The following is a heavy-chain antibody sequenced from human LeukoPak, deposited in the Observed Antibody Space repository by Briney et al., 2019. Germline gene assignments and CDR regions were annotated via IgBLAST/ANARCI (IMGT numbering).Heavy chain of an antibody. J-gene: IGHJ4*02. D-gene: IGHD6-19*01. CDR1: GYTFTSYD. CDR2: MNPNSGNT. Sequence: GASVKVSCKASGYTFTSYDINWVRQATGQGLERMGWMNPNSGNTGYAQKFQGRVTMTRNTSISTAYMELSSLRSEDTAVYYCARGLLSSGWYSDYWGQGTLVTVSS. CDR3: ARGLLSSGWYSDY. V-gene: IGHV1-8*01.